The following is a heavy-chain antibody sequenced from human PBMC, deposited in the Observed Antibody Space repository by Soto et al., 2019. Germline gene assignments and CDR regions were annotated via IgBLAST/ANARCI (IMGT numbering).Heavy chain of an antibody. CDR1: GGSISSYY. J-gene: IGHJ5*02. CDR2: IYYSGST. CDR3: ARVRQLADTNWFDP. D-gene: IGHD6-13*01. V-gene: IGHV4-59*01. Sequence: SETLSLTCTVSGGSISSYYWSWIRQPPGKGLEWIGYIYYSGSTNYNPSLKSRVTISVDTSKNQFSLKLSSVTAADTAVYYCARVRQLADTNWFDPWGQGTLVTVSS.